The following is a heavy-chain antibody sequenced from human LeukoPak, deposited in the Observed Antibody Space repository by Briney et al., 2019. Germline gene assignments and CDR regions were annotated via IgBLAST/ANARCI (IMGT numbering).Heavy chain of an antibody. Sequence: GASVTVSCTASGYTFTSYYMHWVRQAPGQGLEWMGIINPSGGSTSYAQKFQGRVTMTRDTSTSTVYMELSSLRSEDTAVYYCARDTNPEERRIDYWGQGNPGHRLL. CDR3: ARDTNPEERRIDY. CDR2: INPSGGST. CDR1: GYTFTSYY. D-gene: IGHD2-2*01. J-gene: IGHJ4*02. V-gene: IGHV1-46*01.